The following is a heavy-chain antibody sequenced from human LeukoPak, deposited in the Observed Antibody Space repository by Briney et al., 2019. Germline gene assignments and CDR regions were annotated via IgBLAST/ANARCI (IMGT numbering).Heavy chain of an antibody. D-gene: IGHD1-1*01. CDR3: VVQGWVFRAPTQYYFDY. J-gene: IGHJ4*02. Sequence: PGGSLRLSCSASGFTFSSYAMHWVRQAPGKGLEYVSAISNNGGSRYYADSVKGRFTISRDNSKDTLYLQMSSLRAEDTAVYYCVVQGWVFRAPTQYYFDYWGQGTLVTVSS. V-gene: IGHV3-64D*06. CDR1: GFTFSSYA. CDR2: ISNNGGSR.